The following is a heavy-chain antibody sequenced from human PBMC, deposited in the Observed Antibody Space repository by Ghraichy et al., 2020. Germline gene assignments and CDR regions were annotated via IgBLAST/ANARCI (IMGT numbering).Heavy chain of an antibody. V-gene: IGHV3-23*01. CDR1: GFTFSSYA. D-gene: IGHD4-17*01. Sequence: GGSLRLSCAASGFTFSSYAMSWVRQAPGKGLEWVSVISGSGGSTYYGDSVKGRFTISRDNSKNTLYLQMNSPRAEDTAVYYCAKDRYGDYSWYFDLWGRGTLVTVSS. J-gene: IGHJ2*01. CDR2: ISGSGGST. CDR3: AKDRYGDYSWYFDL.